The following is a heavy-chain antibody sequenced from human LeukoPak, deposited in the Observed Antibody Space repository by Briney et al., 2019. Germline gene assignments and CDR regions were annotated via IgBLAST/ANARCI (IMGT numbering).Heavy chain of an antibody. CDR2: IYYSGST. J-gene: IGHJ4*02. V-gene: IGHV4-31*11. CDR1: GGSFSGYY. Sequence: SETLSLTCAVYGGSFSGYYWSWIRQHPGKGLEWIGYIYYSGSTYYNPSLKSRVTISVDTSKNQFSLKLSSVTAADTAVYYCARAPSFGGSYYFDYWGQGTLVTVSS. D-gene: IGHD3-16*01. CDR3: ARAPSFGGSYYFDY.